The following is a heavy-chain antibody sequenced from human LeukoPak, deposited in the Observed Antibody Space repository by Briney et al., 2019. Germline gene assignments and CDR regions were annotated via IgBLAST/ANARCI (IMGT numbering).Heavy chain of an antibody. Sequence: GASVKVSCKASGFTFTVYYVHWVRQAPGQGLEWMGYINPHSGVTNSPQKFQGRVTMTTDTSISAAYIELSSLISDDTAMYYCVREGNELLSKNFDYWGQGTLVTVSS. J-gene: IGHJ4*02. CDR2: INPHSGVT. CDR1: GFTFTVYY. CDR3: VREGNELLSKNFDY. V-gene: IGHV1-2*02. D-gene: IGHD2-21*02.